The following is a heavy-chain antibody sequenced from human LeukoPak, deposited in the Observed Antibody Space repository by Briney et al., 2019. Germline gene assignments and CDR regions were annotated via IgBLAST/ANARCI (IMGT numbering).Heavy chain of an antibody. J-gene: IGHJ4*02. CDR1: GGSIRIGGSY. CDR3: ARAKLYCTGGTCHSVWYFDY. CDR2: IYYSGST. V-gene: IGHV4-31*03. Sequence: SETLSLTCTVSGGSIRIGGSYWSWIRQHPGKGLEFIGSIYYSGSTYNNPSLKSRLTISVDTSKNQFSLKLSSVTAADTAVYYCARAKLYCTGGTCHSVWYFDYWGQGTLVTVSS. D-gene: IGHD2-15*01.